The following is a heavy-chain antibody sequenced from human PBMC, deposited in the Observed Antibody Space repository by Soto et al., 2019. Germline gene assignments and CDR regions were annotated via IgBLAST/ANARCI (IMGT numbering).Heavy chain of an antibody. J-gene: IGHJ6*02. CDR2: IYPGDSDT. Sequence: GESLKISCKGSGYSFTSYCIGWVRQMPGKGLEWMGIIYPGDSDTRYSPSFQGQVTISADKSISTAYLQWSSLKASDTAMYYCARLTNGGATTVVTRVSVSYGMDVWGQGTTVTVSS. D-gene: IGHD4-17*01. CDR3: ARLTNGGATTVVTRVSVSYGMDV. V-gene: IGHV5-51*01. CDR1: GYSFTSYC.